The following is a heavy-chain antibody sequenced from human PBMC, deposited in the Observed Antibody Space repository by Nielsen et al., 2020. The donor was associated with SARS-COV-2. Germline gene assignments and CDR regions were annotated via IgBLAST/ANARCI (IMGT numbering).Heavy chain of an antibody. CDR2: IYSGANST. CDR3: ARDQVVVPAGNYYYYGMDV. D-gene: IGHD2-2*01. J-gene: IGHJ6*02. CDR1: GLAFSSYA. Sequence: GGSLRLSCAASGLAFSSYAMTWVRQAPGKGLEWVSIIYSGANSTYYADSVKGRFTLSRDNSKNTLYRQMNSLRAEDTAVYYCARDQVVVPAGNYYYYGMDVWGQGTMGTVSS. V-gene: IGHV3-23*03.